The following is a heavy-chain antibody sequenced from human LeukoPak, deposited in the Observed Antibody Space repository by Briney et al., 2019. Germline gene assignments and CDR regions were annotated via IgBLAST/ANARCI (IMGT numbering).Heavy chain of an antibody. CDR2: MYYSGST. CDR3: ARVTRYYDSSGYYSHFDY. D-gene: IGHD3-22*01. V-gene: IGHV4-59*01. Sequence: SETLSLTCTVSGGSISSYYWSWIRQPPGKGLEWIGYMYYSGSTNYNPSLKSRVTISVDTSKNQFSLKLSSVTAADTVVYYCARVTRYYDSSGYYSHFDYWGQGTLVTVSS. CDR1: GGSISSYY. J-gene: IGHJ4*02.